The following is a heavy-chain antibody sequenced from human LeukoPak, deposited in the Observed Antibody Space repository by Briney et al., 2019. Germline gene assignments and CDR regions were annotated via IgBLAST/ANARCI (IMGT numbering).Heavy chain of an antibody. CDR2: ISGSGGST. D-gene: IGHD3-10*01. CDR3: ARGPPYYYGSGRDWFDP. V-gene: IGHV3-23*01. CDR1: GFTFSSYA. Sequence: GGSLRLSCAASGFTFSSYAMSWVRQAPGKGLEWVSAISGSGGSTYYADSVKGRFTISRDNSKNTLYLQMNSLRAEDTAVYYCARGPPYYYGSGRDWFDPWGQGTLVTVSS. J-gene: IGHJ5*02.